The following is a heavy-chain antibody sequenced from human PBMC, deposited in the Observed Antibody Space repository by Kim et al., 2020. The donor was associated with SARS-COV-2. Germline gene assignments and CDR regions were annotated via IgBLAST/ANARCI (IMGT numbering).Heavy chain of an antibody. CDR1: GFTFNNNA. D-gene: IGHD3-3*01. Sequence: GGSLRLSCATSGFTFNNNAMGWVRQAPGKGLECVATISRSGDSTAYAASVKGRFTISRDNSKNTVYMQMNSLRGEDTALYYCVHWRSGYAEHWGQGTLVTVSS. J-gene: IGHJ1*01. CDR3: VHWRSGYAEH. CDR2: ISRSGDST. V-gene: IGHV3-23*01.